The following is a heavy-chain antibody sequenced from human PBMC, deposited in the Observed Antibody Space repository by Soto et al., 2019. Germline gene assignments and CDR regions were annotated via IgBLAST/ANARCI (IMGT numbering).Heavy chain of an antibody. CDR3: ARDYGDYVDAFDI. Sequence: ASVKVSCKVSGYTLTELSMHWVRQAPGKGLEWMGWISAYNGNANYAQKLQGRVTMTTDTSTSTAYMELRSLRSDDTAVYYCARDYGDYVDAFDIWGQGTMVTVSS. D-gene: IGHD4-17*01. CDR2: ISAYNGNA. CDR1: GYTLTELS. V-gene: IGHV1-18*01. J-gene: IGHJ3*02.